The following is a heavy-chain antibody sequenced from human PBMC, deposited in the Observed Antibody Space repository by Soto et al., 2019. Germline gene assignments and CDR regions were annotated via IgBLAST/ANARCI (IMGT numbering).Heavy chain of an antibody. Sequence: SETLSLTCTVSGGSISSSSYYWGWLRQPPGKGLEWIGTIYYSGSTYYNASLKSRVTISVDTSKNQFSLNLSSVTAADTAVYYCAIQSKLGAAAGSIDYWGQGTRVTVSS. CDR2: IYYSGST. D-gene: IGHD6-13*01. V-gene: IGHV4-39*01. CDR3: AIQSKLGAAAGSIDY. J-gene: IGHJ4*02. CDR1: GGSISSSSYY.